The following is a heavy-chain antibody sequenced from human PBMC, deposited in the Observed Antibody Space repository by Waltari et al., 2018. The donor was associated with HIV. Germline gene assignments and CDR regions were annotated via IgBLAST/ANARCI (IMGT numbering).Heavy chain of an antibody. Sequence: QVQLVESGGGVVQPGRSLRLSCAASRFTFSSYGMHWVRQAPGKGLEWVAVIWYDGSSKYYADSVKGRFTISRDNSKNTLYLQMNSLRAEDTAVYYCARDIDSGSYYSLSSNAFDIWGQGTMVTVSS. CDR2: IWYDGSSK. CDR1: RFTFSSYG. CDR3: ARDIDSGSYYSLSSNAFDI. J-gene: IGHJ3*02. D-gene: IGHD1-26*01. V-gene: IGHV3-33*01.